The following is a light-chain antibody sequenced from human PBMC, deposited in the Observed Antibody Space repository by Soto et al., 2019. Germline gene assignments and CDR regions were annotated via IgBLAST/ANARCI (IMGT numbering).Light chain of an antibody. CDR3: QQYNDWPIT. V-gene: IGKV3-15*01. J-gene: IGKJ5*01. CDR1: QSVRSH. Sequence: EIVMTQSPATLTVSPGGRATLSCRASQSVRSHLAWYQQKPGQAPRLLIYGASTRATGVPARFSGSGSGTEFTLTISSLQSEDFAVYYCQQYNDWPITLGQGTRLEIK. CDR2: GAS.